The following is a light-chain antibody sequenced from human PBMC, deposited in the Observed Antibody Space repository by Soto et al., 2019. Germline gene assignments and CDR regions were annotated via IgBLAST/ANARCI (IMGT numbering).Light chain of an antibody. CDR2: AAS. CDR1: QSISNY. V-gene: IGKV1-39*01. Sequence: DIQMTQSPSSLSASVGDRVTITCRASQSISNYLNWYQQKPGKAPKLLIYAASSLQSGVPSRFSGSGSGTDFTLTISSLQPEDFETYYCQQSYSNPWTFGQGNKV. J-gene: IGKJ1*01. CDR3: QQSYSNPWT.